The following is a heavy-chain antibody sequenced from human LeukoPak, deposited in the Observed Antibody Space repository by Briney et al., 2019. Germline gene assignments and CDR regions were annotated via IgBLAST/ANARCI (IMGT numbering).Heavy chain of an antibody. V-gene: IGHV1-8*01. CDR2: MNPNSGNT. Sequence: ASVKVSCKASGYTFTSYDINWVRQATGQGLEWMGWMNPNSGNTGYAQKFQGRVTMTRNTSISTAYMELSSLRSEDTAEYYCARGPAKLLWFGESSNWFDPWGQGTLVTVSS. J-gene: IGHJ5*02. D-gene: IGHD3-10*01. CDR1: GYTFTSYD. CDR3: ARGPAKLLWFGESSNWFDP.